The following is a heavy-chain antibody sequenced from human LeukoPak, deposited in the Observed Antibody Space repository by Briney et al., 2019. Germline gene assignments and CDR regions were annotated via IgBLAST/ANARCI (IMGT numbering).Heavy chain of an antibody. CDR2: ISGSGGST. V-gene: IGHV3-23*01. CDR3: AKDGSSSSSEDYGMDV. J-gene: IGHJ6*02. Sequence: QPGGSLRLSCAASGFTFSSYAMSWVRQAPGKGLEWVSAISGSGGSTYYADSVKGRFTISRDNSKNTLYLQMNSLRAEDTAVYYCAKDGSSSSSEDYGMDVWGQGTTVIVSS. D-gene: IGHD6-6*01. CDR1: GFTFSSYA.